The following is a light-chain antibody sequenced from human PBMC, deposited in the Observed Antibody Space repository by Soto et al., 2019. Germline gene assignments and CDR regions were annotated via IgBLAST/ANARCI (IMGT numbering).Light chain of an antibody. CDR3: QQRSNWPGT. J-gene: IGKJ1*01. V-gene: IGKV3-11*01. Sequence: EVVLTQSPDTLSLPPGERATLSCRASQSISSYLAWYQQKPGQAPRLLIYDASNRATGIPARFSGSGSGTDFTLTISSLEPEDFAAYYCQQRSNWPGTFGQGTKVDIK. CDR1: QSISSY. CDR2: DAS.